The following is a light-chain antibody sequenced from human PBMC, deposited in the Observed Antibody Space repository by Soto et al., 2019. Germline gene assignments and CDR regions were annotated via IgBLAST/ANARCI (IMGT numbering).Light chain of an antibody. CDR3: QQYSKWPWT. Sequence: EIVMTQSPATLSVSPGERATLSCRAIQSVSNSLAWHQQKPGQGPRLLIYGASTRATGIPARFSGSGSGTDFTLTISSLQSEDFAVYYCQQYSKWPWTFGQGTKVEI. CDR2: GAS. V-gene: IGKV3-15*01. CDR1: QSVSNS. J-gene: IGKJ1*01.